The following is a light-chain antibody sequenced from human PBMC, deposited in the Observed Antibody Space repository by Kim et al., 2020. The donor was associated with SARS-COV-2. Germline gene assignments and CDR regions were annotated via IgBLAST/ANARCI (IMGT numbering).Light chain of an antibody. CDR2: LGS. CDR1: QSLLHGNGNNY. J-gene: IGKJ2*01. CDR3: MQALQSPYT. Sequence: DIVMTQSRLSRPVTPGEPASISCRSSQSLLHGNGNNYLDWYVQKPGQSPQLLIYLGSNRASGVPDRFSGSGSGTDFTLKISRVEAEDVGVYYCMQALQSPYTFGQGTKLEI. V-gene: IGKV2-28*01.